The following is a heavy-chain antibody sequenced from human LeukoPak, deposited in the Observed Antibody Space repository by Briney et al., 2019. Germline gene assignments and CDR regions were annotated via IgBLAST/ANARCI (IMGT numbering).Heavy chain of an antibody. J-gene: IGHJ3*02. V-gene: IGHV4-59*01. D-gene: IGHD3-10*01. CDR1: GGSISSYY. CDR3: ARGSSQTHAPRGVMVRGILDAFHI. CDR2: IYYSGST. Sequence: SETLSLTCTVSGGSISSYYWSWIRQPPGKGLEWIGYIYYSGSTNYNPSLKSRVTISVDTSKNQFSLKLSSVTAAATAVYYCARGSSQTHAPRGVMVRGILDAFHIWGQGAMVIVSS.